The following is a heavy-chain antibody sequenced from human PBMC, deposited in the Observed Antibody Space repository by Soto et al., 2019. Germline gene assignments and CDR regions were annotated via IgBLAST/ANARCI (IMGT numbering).Heavy chain of an antibody. Sequence: EVQLVESGGDLVQRGGSLRLSCAASGFDVSNTDMSWVRQAPGKGLEWVSVIYSGGYTNYADSVKGRLIVSRDSPKNTLYLQMDSLTAEDTAVYYCAREAIIVIAAPEYYFDYWGQGTLVTVSS. CDR3: AREAIIVIAAPEYYFDY. CDR1: GFDVSNTD. CDR2: IYSGGYT. J-gene: IGHJ4*02. V-gene: IGHV3-66*01. D-gene: IGHD3-22*01.